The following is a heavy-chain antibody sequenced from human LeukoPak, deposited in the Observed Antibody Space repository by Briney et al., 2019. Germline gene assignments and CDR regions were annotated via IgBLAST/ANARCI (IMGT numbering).Heavy chain of an antibody. CDR1: GFTFDDYA. Sequence: GGSLRLSCAASGFTFDDYAMHWVRQAPGKSMEWVSGISWNSGSIGYADSVKGRFTISRDNAKNSLYLQMNSLRAEDTALYYCAKVRGPWGQGTLVTVSS. D-gene: IGHD3-10*01. CDR2: ISWNSGSI. J-gene: IGHJ5*02. CDR3: AKVRGP. V-gene: IGHV3-9*01.